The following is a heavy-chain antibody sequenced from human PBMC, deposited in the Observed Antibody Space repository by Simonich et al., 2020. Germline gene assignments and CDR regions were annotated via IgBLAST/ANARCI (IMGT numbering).Heavy chain of an antibody. Sequence: QVHLVQSGAEVKKPGASVKVSCKASVYTFTSYDINWGRQASGQGLEWRGWMNPNSSNTGYAQKFQGRVTITRNTSISTAYMELSSLRSEDTAVYYCARSRYCTNGVCYNWFDPWGQGTLVTVSS. D-gene: IGHD2-8*01. CDR2: MNPNSSNT. J-gene: IGHJ5*02. CDR1: VYTFTSYD. CDR3: ARSRYCTNGVCYNWFDP. V-gene: IGHV1-8*03.